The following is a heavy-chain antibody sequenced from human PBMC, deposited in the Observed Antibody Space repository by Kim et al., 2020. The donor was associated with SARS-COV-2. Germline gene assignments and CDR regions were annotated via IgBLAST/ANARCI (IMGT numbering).Heavy chain of an antibody. CDR1: GFTFNNHW. Sequence: GGSLRLSCVVSGFTFNNHWMNWVRQAPGKGLEWVANINQDGSDKYYVDSVKGRFTISRDNAKDSLYLQMNSLRAEDTAVYYCVKGGSLYWGQGTLVTVSS. CDR3: VKGGSLY. CDR2: INQDGSDK. J-gene: IGHJ4*02. V-gene: IGHV3-7*03.